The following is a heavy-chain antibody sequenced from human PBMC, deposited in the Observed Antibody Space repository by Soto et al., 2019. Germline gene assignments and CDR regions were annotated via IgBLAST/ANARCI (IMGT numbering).Heavy chain of an antibody. CDR2: IYSGGST. D-gene: IGHD6-6*01. CDR1: GFTVSSNY. CDR3: ARVRLYSSSPGYYYGMDV. V-gene: IGHV3-53*01. Sequence: PGGSLRLSCAASGFTVSSNYMSWVRQAPGKGLEWVSVIYSGGSTYYADSVKGRFTISRDNSKNTLYLQMNSLRAEDTAAYYCARVRLYSSSPGYYYGMDVWGQGTTVTVSS. J-gene: IGHJ6*02.